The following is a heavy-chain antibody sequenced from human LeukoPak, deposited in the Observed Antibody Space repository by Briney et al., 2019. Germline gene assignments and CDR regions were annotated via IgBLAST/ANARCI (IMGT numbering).Heavy chain of an antibody. D-gene: IGHD3-22*01. V-gene: IGHV4-59*08. CDR1: GGSVSSHH. CDR3: ARQFSTGSRYYFDY. CDR2: IYYIGST. Sequence: ASETLSLTCTVSGGSVSSHHWSWIRQPPGKGLEWIGYIYYIGSTNYNPSLKSRVTMSVDTSKNQFSLNLTSVTAADTAVYYCARQFSTGSRYYFDYWGPGTLVTVSS. J-gene: IGHJ4*02.